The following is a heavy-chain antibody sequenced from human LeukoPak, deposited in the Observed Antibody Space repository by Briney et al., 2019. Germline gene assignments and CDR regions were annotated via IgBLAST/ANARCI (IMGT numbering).Heavy chain of an antibody. CDR2: IFYTGST. Sequence: SETLSLTCTVSGGSISSSHYYWGWIRQPPGEGLECIGSIFYTGSTYYNPSLKSRVTISVDTSKNQFSLQLRSVTAADTAVYYCAGRDFGASPPFDYWGQGALVTVSS. CDR1: GGSISSSHYY. CDR3: AGRDFGASPPFDY. J-gene: IGHJ4*02. D-gene: IGHD3-16*01. V-gene: IGHV4-39*01.